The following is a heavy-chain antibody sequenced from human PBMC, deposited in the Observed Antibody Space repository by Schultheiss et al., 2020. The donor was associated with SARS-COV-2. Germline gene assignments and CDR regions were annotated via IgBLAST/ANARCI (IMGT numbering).Heavy chain of an antibody. CDR2: ISYDGSNK. Sequence: GGSLRLSCAASGLTFSNAWMIWVRQVPGKGLEWVAVISYDGSNKYYADSVKGRFTISRDNSKNTLYLQMNSLRAEDTAVYYCAKERVGAPQRTKYYYYYYGMDVWGQGTTVTVSS. V-gene: IGHV3-30*18. CDR3: AKERVGAPQRTKYYYYYYGMDV. CDR1: GLTFSNAW. J-gene: IGHJ6*02. D-gene: IGHD1-26*01.